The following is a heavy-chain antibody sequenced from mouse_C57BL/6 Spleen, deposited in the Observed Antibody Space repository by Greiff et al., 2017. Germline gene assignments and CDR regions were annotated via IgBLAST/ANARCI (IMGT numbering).Heavy chain of an antibody. CDR1: GYAFTNYL. Sequence: QVQLKESGAALVRPGTSVKVSCKASGYAFTNYLIEWVKQRPGQGLEWIGVIYPGSGGTNYNEKFKGKATLTADQSSSTADMQLSSLTTDDTAVYSGAKKFYDCYSVALAYWGQGTLVTVSA. D-gene: IGHD2-3*01. J-gene: IGHJ3*01. CDR3: AKKFYDCYSVALAY. V-gene: IGHV1-54*01. CDR2: IYPGSGGT.